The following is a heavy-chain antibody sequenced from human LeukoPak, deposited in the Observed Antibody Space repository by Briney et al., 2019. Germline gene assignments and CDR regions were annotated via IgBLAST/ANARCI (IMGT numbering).Heavy chain of an antibody. CDR2: IYYSGST. CDR1: GGSFSGYY. V-gene: IGHV4-59*12. CDR3: ARDAYYDSSPGY. J-gene: IGHJ4*02. Sequence: SETLSLTCAVSGGSFSGYYWSWIRQPPGKGLEWIGYIYYSGSTNYSPSLKSRVTISVDTSKNQFSLKLSSVTAADTAVYYCARDAYYDSSPGYWGQGTLVTVSS. D-gene: IGHD3-22*01.